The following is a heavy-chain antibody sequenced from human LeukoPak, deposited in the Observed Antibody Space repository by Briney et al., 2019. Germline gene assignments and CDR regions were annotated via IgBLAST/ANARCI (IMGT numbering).Heavy chain of an antibody. CDR3: ARGFTGYSSGWAF. CDR2: INHSGST. D-gene: IGHD6-19*01. Sequence: SETLSLTCTVSGGSITSYYWSWIRQPPGKGLEWIGEINHSGSTNYNPSLKSRVTISVDTSKNQFSLKLSSVTAADTAVYYCARGFTGYSSGWAFWGQGTLVTVSS. J-gene: IGHJ4*02. CDR1: GGSITSYY. V-gene: IGHV4-34*01.